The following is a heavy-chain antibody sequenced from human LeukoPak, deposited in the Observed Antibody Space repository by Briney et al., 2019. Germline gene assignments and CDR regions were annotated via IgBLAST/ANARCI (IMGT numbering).Heavy chain of an antibody. CDR1: GFTFDDYA. CDR2: ISWNSGSI. D-gene: IGHD2-15*01. Sequence: GRSLRLSCAASGFTFDDYAMHWVRQAPGKGLEWVSGISWNSGSIGYADSVKRRFTISRDNAKNSLYLQVNSLRAEDTALYYCAKAPGRRSGLDYWGQGTLVTVSS. J-gene: IGHJ4*02. CDR3: AKAPGRRSGLDY. V-gene: IGHV3-9*01.